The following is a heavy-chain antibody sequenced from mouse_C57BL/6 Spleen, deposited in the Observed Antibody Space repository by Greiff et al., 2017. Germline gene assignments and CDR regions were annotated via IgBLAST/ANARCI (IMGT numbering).Heavy chain of an antibody. CDR3: ARGTTVVPTLYYFDY. V-gene: IGHV1-52*01. J-gene: IGHJ2*01. Sequence: VQLQQPGPELVRPGSSVKLSCKASGYTFTSYWMHWVKQRPIQGLEWIGNIDPSDSETHYNQKFKDKATLTVDKSSSTAYMQLSSLTSEDSAVYYCARGTTVVPTLYYFDYWGQGTTLTVSS. CDR1: GYTFTSYW. D-gene: IGHD1-1*01. CDR2: IDPSDSET.